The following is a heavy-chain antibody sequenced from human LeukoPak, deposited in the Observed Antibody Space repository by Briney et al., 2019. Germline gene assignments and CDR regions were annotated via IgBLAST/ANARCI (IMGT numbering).Heavy chain of an antibody. CDR1: GFTFSSYE. CDR3: AKDSSGYSSSWSYYYYYMDV. Sequence: GGSLRLSCAASGFTFSSYEMNWVRQAPGKGLEWVSYISSSGRTIYYADSVKGRFTISRDNSKNTLYLQMNSLRAEDTAVYYCAKDSSGYSSSWSYYYYYMDVWGKGTTVTISS. CDR2: ISSSGRTI. D-gene: IGHD6-13*01. J-gene: IGHJ6*03. V-gene: IGHV3-48*03.